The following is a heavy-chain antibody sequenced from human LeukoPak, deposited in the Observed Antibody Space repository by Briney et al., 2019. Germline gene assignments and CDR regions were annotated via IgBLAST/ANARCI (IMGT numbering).Heavy chain of an antibody. D-gene: IGHD3-10*01. CDR2: ISSSGSTI. V-gene: IGHV3-48*03. CDR1: GFTFSSYE. Sequence: AGGSLRLSCAASGFTFSSYEMNWVRRAPGKGLEWVSYISSSGSTIYYADSVKGRFTISRDNAKNSLYLQMNSLRAEDTAVYYCARDHRHKSIWFGELRMFDYWGQGTLVTVSS. J-gene: IGHJ4*02. CDR3: ARDHRHKSIWFGELRMFDY.